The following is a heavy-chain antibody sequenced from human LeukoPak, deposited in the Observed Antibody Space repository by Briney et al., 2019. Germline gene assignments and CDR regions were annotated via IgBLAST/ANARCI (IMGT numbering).Heavy chain of an antibody. CDR3: ARGGNGVVPSDAFDI. V-gene: IGHV3-74*01. Sequence: GGSLRLSCAASGFTFSSHWMHWVRQAPGKGLVWVSRINPDGSSTSYADSVKGRFTISRDNSKNTLYLQMNSLRAEDTAVYYCARGGNGVVPSDAFDIWGQGTMVTVSS. CDR1: GFTFSSHW. CDR2: INPDGSST. D-gene: IGHD3-3*01. J-gene: IGHJ3*02.